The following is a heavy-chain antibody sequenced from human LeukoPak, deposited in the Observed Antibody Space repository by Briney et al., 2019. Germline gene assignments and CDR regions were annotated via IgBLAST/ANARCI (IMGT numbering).Heavy chain of an antibody. D-gene: IGHD3-10*01. Sequence: ASVKVSCKASGYTFTGYYMHWVRQAPGQGLEWMGWINPNSGGTNYAQKFQGRVTMTTDTSTSTAYMELRSLRSDDTAVYYCARGARGVNDYWGQGTLVTVSS. J-gene: IGHJ4*02. CDR1: GYTFTGYY. CDR2: INPNSGGT. V-gene: IGHV1-2*02. CDR3: ARGARGVNDY.